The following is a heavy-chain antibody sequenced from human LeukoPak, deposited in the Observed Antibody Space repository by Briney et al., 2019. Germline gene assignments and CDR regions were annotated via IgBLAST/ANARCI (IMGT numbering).Heavy chain of an antibody. CDR2: INLNTGGT. J-gene: IGHJ2*01. D-gene: IGHD3-16*01. CDR3: GSVRGILSYFDL. V-gene: IGHV1-2*02. Sequence: ASVKVSCKASGYTFSDYYIHWVRQAPGQGPEWMGWINLNTGGTNYAQKFDGKFSMTRDTSINTAFMELSGLTFDDTAVYYCGSVRGILSYFDLWGRGTLVTVSS. CDR1: GYTFSDYY.